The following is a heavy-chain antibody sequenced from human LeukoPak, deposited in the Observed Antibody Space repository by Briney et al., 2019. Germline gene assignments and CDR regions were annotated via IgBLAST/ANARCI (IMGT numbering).Heavy chain of an antibody. V-gene: IGHV3-9*01. CDR1: EFIFDDYA. CDR3: AKDRDYSSSGASVDY. D-gene: IGHD6-6*01. Sequence: PGRSLRLSCAASEFIFDDYAMHWVRQAPGKGLEWVSGISWNSGSIGYADSVKGRLTISRDNAKNSLYLQMNSLRAEDTALYYCAKDRDYSSSGASVDYWGQGTLVTVSS. J-gene: IGHJ4*02. CDR2: ISWNSGSI.